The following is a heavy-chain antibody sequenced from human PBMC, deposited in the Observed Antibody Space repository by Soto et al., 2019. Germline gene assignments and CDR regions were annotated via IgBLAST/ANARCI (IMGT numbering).Heavy chain of an antibody. CDR2: IIPIFGTA. D-gene: IGHD3-22*01. V-gene: IGHV1-69*06. Sequence: QVQLVQSGAEVKKPGSSVKVSCKASGGTFSSYAISWVRQAPGQGLEWMGGIIPIFGTANYAQKFQGRVTITADNSTSTAYMELSSLRSEDTAVYYCARAVYDSSGYYANWFDPWGQGTLVTVSS. J-gene: IGHJ5*02. CDR3: ARAVYDSSGYYANWFDP. CDR1: GGTFSSYA.